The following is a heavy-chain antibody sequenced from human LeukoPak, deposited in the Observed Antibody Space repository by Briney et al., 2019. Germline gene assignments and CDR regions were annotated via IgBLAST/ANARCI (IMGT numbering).Heavy chain of an antibody. D-gene: IGHD4-11*01. CDR2: IYHTGTT. Sequence: PSETLSLTCAVSGYSIGSDYYWGWIRQPPGKGLEWIGSIYHTGTTYYNPSLKSRVTISLDTSKNQISLRLSSVTAADTAVYYCASPSDYSFFWGQGILVTVSS. V-gene: IGHV4-38-2*01. CDR3: ASPSDYSFF. J-gene: IGHJ4*02. CDR1: GYSIGSDYY.